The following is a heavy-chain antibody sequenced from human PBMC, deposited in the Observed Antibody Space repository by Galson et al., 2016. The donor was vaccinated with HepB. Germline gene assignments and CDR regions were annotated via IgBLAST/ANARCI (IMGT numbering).Heavy chain of an antibody. D-gene: IGHD4-11*01. J-gene: IGHJ4*02. CDR2: IYHSGST. V-gene: IGHV4-4*02. Sequence: TLSLTCAVSGGSIISTNWWSWVRQPPGKGLEWIGEIYHSGSTNYNPSLESRVTMSVDKSKNQFSLKLSSVTAADTAVYYCARQKAVTGHFGYWGQGTLVTVSS. CDR3: ARQKAVTGHFGY. CDR1: GGSIISTNW.